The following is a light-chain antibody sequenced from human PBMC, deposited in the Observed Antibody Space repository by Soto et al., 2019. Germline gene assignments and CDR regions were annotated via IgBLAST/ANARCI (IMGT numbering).Light chain of an antibody. J-gene: IGKJ4*01. V-gene: IGKV1-12*01. CDR1: PCISNS. Sequence: TSAMSAPVGASVTIPCRASPCISNSLAWFQQKPGKAPNLLIYAASTLQSGVPSSFSGSGSGIDFTLTIIGLQAEDFSTYFCHHAYSPLLPFGGGTKVDI. CDR2: AAS. CDR3: HHAYSPLLP.